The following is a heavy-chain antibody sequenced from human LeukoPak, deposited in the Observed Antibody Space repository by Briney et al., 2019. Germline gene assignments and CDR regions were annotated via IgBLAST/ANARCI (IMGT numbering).Heavy chain of an antibody. CDR2: INPNNGGT. CDR1: GYTFTGSY. Sequence: APVKVSCKASGYTFTGSYMHWVRQAPGQGLEWMGWINPNNGGTNYGQKFQGRVTMTWDTSISTAYMELSRLTSDDTAVYYCGRGSDGGNWLDYWGQGALVTVSS. V-gene: IGHV1-2*02. J-gene: IGHJ5*01. D-gene: IGHD4-23*01. CDR3: GRGSDGGNWLDY.